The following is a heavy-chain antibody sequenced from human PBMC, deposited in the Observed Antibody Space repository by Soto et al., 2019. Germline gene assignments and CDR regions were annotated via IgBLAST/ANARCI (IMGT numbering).Heavy chain of an antibody. V-gene: IGHV1-18*01. Sequence: DSVKVSCKASGYTFTSSGISWVRQAPGQGLEWMGWISTDNGNTNYAQHLQGRVSMTTDTSTSTAYMELRSLRSDDTAIYYCTREGSAPYYYYGMDAWGQGTTVTVSS. CDR2: ISTDNGNT. D-gene: IGHD3-10*01. CDR1: GYTFTSSG. CDR3: TREGSAPYYYYGMDA. J-gene: IGHJ6*02.